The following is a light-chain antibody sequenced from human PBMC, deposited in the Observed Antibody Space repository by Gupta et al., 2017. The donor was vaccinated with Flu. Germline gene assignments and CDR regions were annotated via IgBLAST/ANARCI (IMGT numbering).Light chain of an antibody. J-gene: IGLJ2*01. V-gene: IGLV2-14*04. CDR1: SSDVCGYNY. CDR3: SSYTSSSTRVV. Sequence: SSDVCGYNYVSWYQQHPGKAPKLMIYDVSNRPSGVSNRFSGSKSGNTASLTISGLQAEDEADYYCSSYTSSSTRVVFGGGTKLTVL. CDR2: DVS.